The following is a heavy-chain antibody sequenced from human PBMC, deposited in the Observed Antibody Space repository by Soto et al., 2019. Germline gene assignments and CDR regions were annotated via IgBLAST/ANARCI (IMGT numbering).Heavy chain of an antibody. CDR1: GDPISSYY. CDR3: ATGRVLYGSEY. D-gene: IGHD3-10*01. CDR2: IYHSGST. J-gene: IGHJ4*02. Sequence: SETLSLTCTVSGDPISSYYWSWIRQPPGKGLKWIGYIYHSGSTYYNPSLKSRVTISVDRSKNQYSLRLSSVTTADTALYYCATGRVLYGSEYWGQGTLVTVSS. V-gene: IGHV4-59*01.